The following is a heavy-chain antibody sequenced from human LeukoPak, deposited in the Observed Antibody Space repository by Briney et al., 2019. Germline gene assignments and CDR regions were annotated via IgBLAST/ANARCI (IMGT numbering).Heavy chain of an antibody. Sequence: SETLSLTCAVYGGSFSGYYWSWIRQPPGKGLEWMGEINHSGSTNYNPSLKSRVTISVDTSKNQFSLKLSSVTAADTAVYYCARSYYCSGGSCYGLYGMDVWGQGTTVTVSS. D-gene: IGHD2-15*01. V-gene: IGHV4-34*01. CDR3: ARSYYCSGGSCYGLYGMDV. J-gene: IGHJ6*02. CDR1: GGSFSGYY. CDR2: INHSGST.